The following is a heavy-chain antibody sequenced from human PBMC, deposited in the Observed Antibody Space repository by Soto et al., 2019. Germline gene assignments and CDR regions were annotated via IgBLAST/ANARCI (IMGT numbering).Heavy chain of an antibody. CDR1: GFTVSSNY. J-gene: IGHJ4*02. CDR3: ARARDGYNFLYEPT. CDR2: IYSGGNT. Sequence: EVQLVESGGGLIQPGGSLRLSCAASGFTVSSNYMSWVRHAPGKGLEWVSVIYSGGNTDYADSVKGRFTISRDNSKSTLYLQMHSLRAEDTAVYYCARARDGYNFLYEPTWGQGTLVTVSS. D-gene: IGHD5-12*01. V-gene: IGHV3-53*01.